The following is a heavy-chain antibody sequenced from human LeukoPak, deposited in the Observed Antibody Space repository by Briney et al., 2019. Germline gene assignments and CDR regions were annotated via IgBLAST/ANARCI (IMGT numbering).Heavy chain of an antibody. Sequence: ASVKVSCKASGYTFTGCYMHWVRQAPGQGLEWMGWINPNSGGTNYAQKFQGRVTMTRNTSISTAYMELSSLRSEDTAVYYCARGYSSSWQYYYYMDVWGKGTTVTISS. V-gene: IGHV1-2*02. CDR2: INPNSGGT. CDR3: ARGYSSSWQYYYYMDV. J-gene: IGHJ6*03. CDR1: GYTFTGCY. D-gene: IGHD6-13*01.